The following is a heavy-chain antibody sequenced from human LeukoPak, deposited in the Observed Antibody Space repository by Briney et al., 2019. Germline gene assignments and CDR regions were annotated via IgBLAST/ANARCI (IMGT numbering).Heavy chain of an antibody. D-gene: IGHD4-23*01. J-gene: IGHJ3*02. Sequence: SSETLSLTCIVSGGSISGYSWGWIRQPPGKGLEWIGYISYSGTIKYNPSLKSRLTLSVDKSKNQVSLRLRSVTAADTAVYYCARRDYGGNLPYAFDIWGQGTLVTVSS. V-gene: IGHV4-59*08. CDR1: GGSISGYS. CDR2: ISYSGTI. CDR3: ARRDYGGNLPYAFDI.